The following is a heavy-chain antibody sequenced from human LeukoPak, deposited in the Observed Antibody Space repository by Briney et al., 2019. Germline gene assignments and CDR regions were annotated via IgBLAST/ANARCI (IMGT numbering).Heavy chain of an antibody. D-gene: IGHD2-2*01. CDR3: ARQGYCSSTSCYAGGDWFDP. J-gene: IGHJ5*02. V-gene: IGHV1-8*03. CDR1: GYTFTSYD. Sequence: ASVKVSCKASGYTFTSYDINWVRQATGQGLEWMGWMNPNSGNTGYAQKFQGRVTITRNTSISTAYMELSSLRSEDTAVYYCARQGYCSSTSCYAGGDWFDPWGQGTLVTVSS. CDR2: MNPNSGNT.